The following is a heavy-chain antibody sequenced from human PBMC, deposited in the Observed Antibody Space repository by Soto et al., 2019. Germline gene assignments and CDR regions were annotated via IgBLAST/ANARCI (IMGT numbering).Heavy chain of an antibody. D-gene: IGHD3-10*01. CDR2: IKPNSGDT. CDR1: GYTFIDYY. J-gene: IGHJ6*02. CDR3: ARGYGGLGNYVFYFYGLDV. Sequence: ASVKVSCKASGYTFIDYYIHWVRLAPGQGLEWMGWIKPNSGDTNYAQKFQGWVTMTRDTSIRTAYMELSRLRSDDTAIYYCARGYGGLGNYVFYFYGLDVWGQGTTVTVSS. V-gene: IGHV1-2*04.